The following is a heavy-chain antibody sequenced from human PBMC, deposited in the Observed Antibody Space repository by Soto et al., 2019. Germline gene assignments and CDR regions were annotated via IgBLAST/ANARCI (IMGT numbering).Heavy chain of an antibody. V-gene: IGHV1-18*01. D-gene: IGHD2-15*01. CDR1: GYSFSNYG. CDR3: ARGGVGYCSGGTCPHNWFDP. CDR2: VNPYNGNT. J-gene: IGHJ5*02. Sequence: QVQLVQSGAEVKEPGASVKVSCKASGYSFSNYGITWVRQAPGQGLEWMGWVNPYNGNTNYAQKLQGRVTMTTVTSTTTAYMELRSLRSDDTAVYYCARGGVGYCSGGTCPHNWFDPWGQGSLVSVSS.